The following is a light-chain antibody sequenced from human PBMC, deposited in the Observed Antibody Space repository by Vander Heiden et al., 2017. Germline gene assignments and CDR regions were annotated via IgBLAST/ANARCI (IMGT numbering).Light chain of an antibody. CDR3: SSYTNTTTVT. Sequence: HSPLTHPASVSASPRQSITISCTGSSRDVGAYNYVSWYQQHPGKAPKFLIYDVTNRPSGVSSRFSGSKSGNTASLTISGLQAEDEADYYCSSYTNTTTVTFGGGTKLTVL. CDR2: DVT. V-gene: IGLV2-14*03. CDR1: SRDVGAYNY. J-gene: IGLJ2*01.